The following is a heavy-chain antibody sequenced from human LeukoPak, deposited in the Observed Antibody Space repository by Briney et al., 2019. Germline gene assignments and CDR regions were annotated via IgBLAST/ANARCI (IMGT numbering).Heavy chain of an antibody. CDR2: IYYSGST. CDR3: ARDYGGAFDI. J-gene: IGHJ3*02. Sequence: SETLSLTCSVSGGSVSSFSWSWIRQRPGTELEWIGYIYYSGSTNYNPSLESRVTMSVDTSKNQFTLKLSSVTAADTAVYYCARDYGGAFDIWGQGTMVTVSS. V-gene: IGHV4-59*02. D-gene: IGHD4-23*01. CDR1: GGSVSSFS.